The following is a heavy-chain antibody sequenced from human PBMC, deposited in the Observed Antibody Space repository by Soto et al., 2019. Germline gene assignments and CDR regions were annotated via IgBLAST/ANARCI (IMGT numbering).Heavy chain of an antibody. V-gene: IGHV1-2*02. D-gene: IGHD1-26*01. CDR1: GYTFTGHY. Sequence: GASVKVSCKASGYTFTGHYIHRVRQAPEQGPEWMGEIGPESGATRYAQKFQGRVTMTRDMSITIVYMKMNNLNHDDPGVYYCRRGRIAQIVVFYWGQGTPVTISS. J-gene: IGHJ4*02. CDR2: IGPESGAT. CDR3: RRGRIAQIVVFY.